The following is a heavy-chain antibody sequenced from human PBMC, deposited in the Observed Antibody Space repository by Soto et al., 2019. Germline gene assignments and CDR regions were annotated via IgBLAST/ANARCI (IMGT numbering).Heavy chain of an antibody. J-gene: IGHJ4*02. Sequence: LRLSCAASGFTFSSYWMSWVRQAPGKGLEWVANIKQDGSEKYYVDSVKGRFTISRDNAKNSLYLQMNSLRAEDTAVYYCASDYYDSSGYYALFGYWGQGTMVTVYS. CDR2: IKQDGSEK. CDR3: ASDYYDSSGYYALFGY. V-gene: IGHV3-7*03. D-gene: IGHD3-22*01. CDR1: GFTFSSYW.